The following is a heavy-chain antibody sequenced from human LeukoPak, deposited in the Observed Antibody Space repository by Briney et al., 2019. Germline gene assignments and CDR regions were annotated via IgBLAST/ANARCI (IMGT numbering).Heavy chain of an antibody. J-gene: IGHJ4*02. D-gene: IGHD3-10*01. CDR3: AKDYYGSGSFFDY. V-gene: IGHV3-30*18. CDR2: ISYDGSNK. Sequence: GGSLRLSCAASGFTFRSYGMHWVRQAPGKGLEWVAVISYDGSNKYYADSVKGRFTISRDNSKNTLYLQMNSLRAEDTAVYYCAKDYYGSGSFFDYWGQGTLVTVSS. CDR1: GFTFRSYG.